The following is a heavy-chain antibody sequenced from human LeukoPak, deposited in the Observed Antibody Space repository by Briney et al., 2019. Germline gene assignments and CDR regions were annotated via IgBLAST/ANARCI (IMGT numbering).Heavy chain of an antibody. CDR3: ARHEWQQLVKFDY. D-gene: IGHD6-13*01. J-gene: IGHJ4*02. Sequence: SETLSLTCTVSGGSISSYTYYWGWIRQPPGKGLEWIGTIYYSGSTYYNPSLKGRVTISVDTSKNQFSLKVSSVTAADTAVYYCARHEWQQLVKFDYWGQGALVTVSS. V-gene: IGHV4-39*01. CDR2: IYYSGST. CDR1: GGSISSYTYY.